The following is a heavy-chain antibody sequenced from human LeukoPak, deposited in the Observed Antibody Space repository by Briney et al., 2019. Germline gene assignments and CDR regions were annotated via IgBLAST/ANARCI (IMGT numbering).Heavy chain of an antibody. J-gene: IGHJ4*02. CDR2: IIPIFGTA. CDR3: VAVGPSTTPR. V-gene: IGHV1-69*13. CDR1: GGTFSIYA. D-gene: IGHD4-23*01. Sequence: SVSVSCKASGGTFSIYAISWVRQAPGQGLEWMGGIIPIFGTANYAQKFQGRVTITADESTSTAYMELSSLRSEDTAVYYCVAVGPSTTPRWGQGTLVTVSS.